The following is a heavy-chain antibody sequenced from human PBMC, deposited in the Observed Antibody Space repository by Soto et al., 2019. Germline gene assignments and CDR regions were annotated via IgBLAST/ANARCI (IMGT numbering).Heavy chain of an antibody. CDR3: ARHRKVVARGTYYMDV. CDR1: GYKFVNYG. J-gene: IGHJ6*03. V-gene: IGHV5-51*01. CDR2: IYPDDSDT. D-gene: IGHD2-15*01. Sequence: GESLKISCEGSGYKFVNYGIGWARQKPGKGLEWMGIIYPDDSDTKYSPSFQGQVSISVDKSISTAYLQWSSLKASDTGIYYCARHRKVVARGTYYMDVWGNGTTVTVSS.